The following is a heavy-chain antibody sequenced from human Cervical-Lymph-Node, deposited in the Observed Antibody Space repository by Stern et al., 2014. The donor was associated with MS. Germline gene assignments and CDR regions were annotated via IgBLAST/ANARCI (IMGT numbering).Heavy chain of an antibody. Sequence: VQLEESGPGLVQPSETLSLTCTVSGDSINYYYWGWIRQPPGKALEWIGYIFYRGSTTYNPSLKSRVTISVDTSKNQFSLNLSSVTAADTAVYYCARVLRRRVIGAPGAGYYFDYWGQGTLGTVP. J-gene: IGHJ4*02. CDR1: GDSINYYY. CDR3: ARVLRRRVIGAPGAGYYFDY. D-gene: IGHD6-13*01. CDR2: IFYRGST. V-gene: IGHV4-59*01.